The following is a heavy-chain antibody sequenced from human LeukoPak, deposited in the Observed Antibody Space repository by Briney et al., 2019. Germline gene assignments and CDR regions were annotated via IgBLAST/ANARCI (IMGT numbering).Heavy chain of an antibody. D-gene: IGHD3-3*01. CDR2: ISSSRSII. Sequence: SGGSLRLSCAASGFTFSSYSMTWVRQAPGKGLEWVSYISSSRSIIYYADSVKGRFTISRDNAKNSLYLQMNSLRAEDTAVYYCARDVDFDFWSNYYQDYWGQGTLVTVSS. CDR1: GFTFSSYS. J-gene: IGHJ4*02. V-gene: IGHV3-48*01. CDR3: ARDVDFDFWSNYYQDY.